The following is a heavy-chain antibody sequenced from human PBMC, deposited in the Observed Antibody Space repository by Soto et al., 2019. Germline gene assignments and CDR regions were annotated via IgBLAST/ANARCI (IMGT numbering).Heavy chain of an antibody. D-gene: IGHD3-9*01. CDR2: ISYDGSNK. J-gene: IGHJ3*02. Sequence: HWGSLRLSCAASGFTVCSYAMHGVRQDPGKGLEWVAVISYDGSNKYYADSVKGRFTISRDNSKNTLYLQMNSLRAEDTAVYYCAREEYHDVLTGSRGDAFDIWGQGTMVTVSS. V-gene: IGHV3-30-3*01. CDR1: GFTVCSYA. CDR3: AREEYHDVLTGSRGDAFDI.